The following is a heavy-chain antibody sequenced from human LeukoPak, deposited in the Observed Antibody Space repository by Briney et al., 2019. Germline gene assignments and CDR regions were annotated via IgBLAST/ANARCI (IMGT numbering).Heavy chain of an antibody. CDR3: ARITWIQLWSPGRDAFDI. CDR1: GGSISSYY. V-gene: IGHV4-59*08. Sequence: SETLSLTCTVSGGSISSYYWSWIRQPPGKGLEWIGFIYYSGSTNHNPSLKSRVTTSVDTSKNQLSLKLSSVTAADTAVYYCARITWIQLWSPGRDAFDIWGQGTMVTVSS. CDR2: IYYSGST. J-gene: IGHJ3*02. D-gene: IGHD5-18*01.